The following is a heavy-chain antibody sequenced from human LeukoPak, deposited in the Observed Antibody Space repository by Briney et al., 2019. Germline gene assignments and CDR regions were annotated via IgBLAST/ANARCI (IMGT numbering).Heavy chain of an antibody. CDR1: GYTFTGYY. CDR3: ARDGYSGYDNHYGMDV. J-gene: IGHJ6*02. V-gene: IGHV1-18*04. Sequence: ASVKVSCKASGYTFTGYYMHWVRQAPGQGLEWMGWISAYNGNTNYAQKLQGRVTMTTDTSTSTAYMELRSLRSDDTAVYYCARDGYSGYDNHYGMDVWGQGTTVTVSS. CDR2: ISAYNGNT. D-gene: IGHD5-12*01.